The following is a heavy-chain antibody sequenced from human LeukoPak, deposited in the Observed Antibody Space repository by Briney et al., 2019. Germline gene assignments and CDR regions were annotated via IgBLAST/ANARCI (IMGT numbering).Heavy chain of an antibody. J-gene: IGHJ4*02. D-gene: IGHD2-2*02. CDR3: ARGIGYCSGTSCYTDY. Sequence: ASVKVSCKASGYTFTSCDINWVRQATGQGLEWMGWMNPNSGNTGYAQKFQGRVTMTRNTSISTAYMELSSLRSEGTAVYYCARGIGYCSGTSCYTDYWGQGTLVTVSS. CDR1: GYTFTSCD. CDR2: MNPNSGNT. V-gene: IGHV1-8*01.